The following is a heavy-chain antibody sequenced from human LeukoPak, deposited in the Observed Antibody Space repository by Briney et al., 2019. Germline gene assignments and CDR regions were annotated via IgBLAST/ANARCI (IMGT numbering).Heavy chain of an antibody. CDR2: IKQDGSEE. CDR1: RFTFSTYW. D-gene: IGHD4-11*01. V-gene: IGHV3-7*01. Sequence: GGSLRLSXAASRFTFSTYWMSWVRQAPGKGLEWVASIKQDGSEEYYVDSMKGRFTISKDNAKNSLFLQMNSLRAEDTAVYYCARESHSTYDYWGQGTLVTVSS. CDR3: ARESHSTYDY. J-gene: IGHJ4*02.